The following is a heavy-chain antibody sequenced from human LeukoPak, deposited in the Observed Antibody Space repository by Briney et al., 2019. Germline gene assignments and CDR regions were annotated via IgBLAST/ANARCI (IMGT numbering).Heavy chain of an antibody. CDR3: AKGGYSYGYYYYYYMDV. D-gene: IGHD5-18*01. CDR2: IYHSGST. V-gene: IGHV4-38-2*02. CDR1: DYSISSGYY. Sequence: SETLSLTCTVSDYSISSGYYWGWIRQPPGKGLEGIGSIYHSGSTYYNPSLKSRVTISVDTSKNQFSLKLSSVTAADTAVYYCAKGGYSYGYYYYYYMDVWGKGTTVTVSS. J-gene: IGHJ6*03.